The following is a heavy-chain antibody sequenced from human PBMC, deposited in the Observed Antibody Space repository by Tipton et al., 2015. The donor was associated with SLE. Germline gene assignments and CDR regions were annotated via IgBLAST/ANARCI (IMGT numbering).Heavy chain of an antibody. CDR3: ARSSGAPDIGYLYYFDY. D-gene: IGHD3-22*01. V-gene: IGHV4-34*01. J-gene: IGHJ4*02. CDR1: GGSISSYY. Sequence: TLSLTCTVSGGSISSYYWSWIRQPPGKGLEWIGEINHSGSTNYNPSLKSRVTISVDTSKNQFSLKLSSVTAADTAVYYCARSSGAPDIGYLYYFDYWGQGTLVTVSS. CDR2: INHSGST.